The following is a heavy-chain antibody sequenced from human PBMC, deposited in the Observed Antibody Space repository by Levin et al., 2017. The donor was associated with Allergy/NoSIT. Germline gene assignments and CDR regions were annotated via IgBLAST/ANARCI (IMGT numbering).Heavy chain of an antibody. D-gene: IGHD3-22*01. CDR1: GFTFTNFA. Sequence: ASVKVSCKASGFTFTNFAMHWVRLAPGQGLEWMGWINAGNGNTKYSQKFQGRVTITTDTSANTAFMELSSLRSEDTAVYYCARVMYYYDSTGYFRAFDIWGQGTRVTVSS. CDR3: ARVMYYYDSTGYFRAFDI. CDR2: INAGNGNT. V-gene: IGHV1-3*01. J-gene: IGHJ3*02.